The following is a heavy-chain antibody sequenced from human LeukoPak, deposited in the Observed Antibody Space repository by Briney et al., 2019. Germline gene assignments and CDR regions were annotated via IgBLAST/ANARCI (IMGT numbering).Heavy chain of an antibody. CDR1: GGSISSSSYY. V-gene: IGHV4-39*07. CDR3: ARGPMIVSWEHYYYYGMDV. Sequence: SETLSLTCTVPGGSISSSSYYWGWIRQPPGKGLEWIGNIYYSGSTYYNPSLKSRVTISVDTSKNQFSLKLSSVTAADTAVYYCARGPMIVSWEHYYYYGMDVWGQGTTVTVSS. J-gene: IGHJ6*02. CDR2: IYYSGST. D-gene: IGHD3-22*01.